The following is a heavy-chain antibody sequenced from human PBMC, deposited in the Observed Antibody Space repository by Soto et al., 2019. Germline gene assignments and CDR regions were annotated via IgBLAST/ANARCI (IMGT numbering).Heavy chain of an antibody. J-gene: IGHJ4*02. CDR2: IIPIFGTA. CDR1: GGTFSSYA. CDR3: ASSHDSSGYLDY. V-gene: IGHV1-69*12. D-gene: IGHD3-22*01. Sequence: QVQLVQSGAEVKKPGSSVKVSCKASGGTFSSYAISWVRQAPGQGLEWMGGIIPIFGTANYAQKFQGGVTITADESTSTAYRELSSLRSEDTDVYDCASSHDSSGYLDYWGQGTLVTVSS.